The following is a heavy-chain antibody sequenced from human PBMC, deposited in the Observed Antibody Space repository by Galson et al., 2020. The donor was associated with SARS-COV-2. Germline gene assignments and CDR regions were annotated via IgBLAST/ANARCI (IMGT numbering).Heavy chain of an antibody. CDR3: ARGGSLYCGGDCYPAGEDPSHYNGTDV. V-gene: IGHV3-13*01. Sequence: GGSLRLSCAASGFTLTSHDMHWVRQVTGKGLEWVSAIGTRADTYYEDSVKGRFTVSRESAKNFLYLQMNGLRAGDTAVYYCARGGSLYCGGDCYPAGEDPSHYNGTDVWGRGTTVTVSS. D-gene: IGHD2-21*02. CDR1: GFTLTSHD. CDR2: IGTRADT. J-gene: IGHJ6*02.